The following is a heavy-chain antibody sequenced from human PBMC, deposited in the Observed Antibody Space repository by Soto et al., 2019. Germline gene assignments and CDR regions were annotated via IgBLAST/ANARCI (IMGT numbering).Heavy chain of an antibody. J-gene: IGHJ4*02. CDR3: AKVVVPSAIRSFFDY. V-gene: IGHV3-23*01. CDR2: MSGSGGST. CDR1: GFTFSSYG. Sequence: PVGSLRLSCAASGFTFSSYGMSWVRQAPGKGLEWVSSMSGSGGSTYYADSVKGRFTISRDNSKNTLYLQMNSLRAEDTAVYYCAKVVVPSAIRSFFDYWGQGTLVTVSS. D-gene: IGHD2-2*02.